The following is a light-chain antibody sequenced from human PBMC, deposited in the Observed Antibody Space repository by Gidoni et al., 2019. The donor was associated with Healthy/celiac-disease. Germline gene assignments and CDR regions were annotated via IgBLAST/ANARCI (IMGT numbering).Light chain of an antibody. CDR3: QQYYSTPLT. J-gene: IGKJ4*01. Sequence: SLAVSLGERATINCKSSQSVLYSSNNKNYLTWYQQKPGQPPKMLIYWASTRESGVPDRFSGSGSGTDFTLTISSLQAEDVAVYYCQQYYSTPLTFGGGTKVEIK. V-gene: IGKV4-1*01. CDR2: WAS. CDR1: QSVLYSSNNKNY.